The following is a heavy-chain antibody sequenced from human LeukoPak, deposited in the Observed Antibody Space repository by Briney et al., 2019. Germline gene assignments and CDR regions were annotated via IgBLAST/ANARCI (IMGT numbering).Heavy chain of an antibody. Sequence: PSETLSLTCTVSGGSISSSSYYWGWIRQPPGKGLEWIGSIYYSGSTYYNPSLKSRVTISVDTSKNQFSLKLSSVTAADTAVYYCARDGDCSSTSCPKGYWFDPWGQGTLVTVSS. D-gene: IGHD2-2*01. CDR1: GGSISSSSYY. J-gene: IGHJ5*02. CDR3: ARDGDCSSTSCPKGYWFDP. V-gene: IGHV4-39*07. CDR2: IYYSGST.